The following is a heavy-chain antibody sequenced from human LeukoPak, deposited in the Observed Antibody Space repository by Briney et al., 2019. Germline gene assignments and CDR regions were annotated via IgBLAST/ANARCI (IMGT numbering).Heavy chain of an antibody. Sequence: GGSLRLSCAASGFAFSNYWMHWVRQAPGKGPVWVARIKNDGSYTSYADSVKGRFTISRDDAKNTPYLQRSSLRAEDTAVYYWARDCDMGGTPGDDFDYWGRGTLVTVSS. CDR2: IKNDGSYT. V-gene: IGHV3-74*01. J-gene: IGHJ4*02. D-gene: IGHD1-7*01. CDR1: GFAFSNYW. CDR3: ARDCDMGGTPGDDFDY.